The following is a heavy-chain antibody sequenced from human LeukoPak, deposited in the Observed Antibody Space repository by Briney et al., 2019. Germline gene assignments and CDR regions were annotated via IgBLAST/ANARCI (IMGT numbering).Heavy chain of an antibody. CDR1: GGSFSGYY. J-gene: IGHJ4*02. V-gene: IGHV4-34*01. D-gene: IGHD2-15*01. Sequence: PSETLSLTCAVYGGSFSGYYWSWIRQPPGKGLEWIGEINHSGSTNYNPSLKSRVTISVDTSKNQFSLKLSSVTAADTAVYYCARVRYCSGGSCYSYYFDYWGQGTLVTVSS. CDR3: ARVRYCSGGSCYSYYFDY. CDR2: INHSGST.